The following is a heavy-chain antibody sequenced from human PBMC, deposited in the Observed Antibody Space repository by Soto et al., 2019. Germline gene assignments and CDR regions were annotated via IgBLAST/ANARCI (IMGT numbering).Heavy chain of an antibody. CDR3: ARLGDSSGYVDY. V-gene: IGHV4-30-2*01. CDR2: IYHSGST. J-gene: IGHJ4*02. CDR1: GGSISSGGYS. Sequence: SETLSLTCAVSGGSISSGGYSWSWIRQPPGKGLEWIGYIYHSGSTYYNPSPKSRVTISVDRSKNQFSLKLSSVTAADTAVYYCARLGDSSGYVDYWGQGTLVTVSS. D-gene: IGHD3-22*01.